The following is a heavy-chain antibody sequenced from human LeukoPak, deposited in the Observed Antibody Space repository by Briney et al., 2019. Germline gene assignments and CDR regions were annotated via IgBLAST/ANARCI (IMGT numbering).Heavy chain of an antibody. V-gene: IGHV3-30*02. D-gene: IGHD3-22*01. Sequence: GGSLRLSCAASGFTFSRYGLHWVRQAPGKGLEWVAFIRDDGSTRYYADSVKGRFTVSRDNSKNTLYLQMDSLRAEDTAVYYCARDLGDSSGYYRFWDQGTLVTVSS. CDR3: ARDLGDSSGYYRF. CDR2: IRDDGSTR. J-gene: IGHJ4*02. CDR1: GFTFSRYG.